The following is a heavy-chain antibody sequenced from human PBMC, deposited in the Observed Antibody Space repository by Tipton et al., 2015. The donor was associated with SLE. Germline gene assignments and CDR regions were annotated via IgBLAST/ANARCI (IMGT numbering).Heavy chain of an antibody. D-gene: IGHD2-8*02. CDR2: FYPSGST. CDR1: GASIRTYY. V-gene: IGHV4-4*07. CDR3: ARSSGYCSGNSCSTALDH. Sequence: LRLSCTVSGASIRTYYWSWIRQPAGRGLEWIGRFYPSGSTYYNPSLKSRATMSVDTSKNHFSLKLGSVTAADTAVYYCARSSGYCSGNSCSTALDHWGLGTLVTVSS. J-gene: IGHJ4*02.